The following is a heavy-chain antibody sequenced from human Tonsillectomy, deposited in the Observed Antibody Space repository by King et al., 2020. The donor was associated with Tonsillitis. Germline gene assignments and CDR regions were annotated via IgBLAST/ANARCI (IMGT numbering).Heavy chain of an antibody. J-gene: IGHJ5*02. CDR3: ARQGRRYGTYDSSGYYSAPFGT. D-gene: IGHD3-22*01. Sequence: QLQESGPGLVKPSETLSLTCTVSGGSISSSSYYWGWIRQPPGKGLEWIGSIYYSGSTYYNPSLKSRVTISVDTSKNQFSLKLSSVTAADTAVYYCARQGRRYGTYDSSGYYSAPFGTWGQGTLVTVSS. CDR1: GGSISSSSYY. V-gene: IGHV4-39*01. CDR2: IYYSGST.